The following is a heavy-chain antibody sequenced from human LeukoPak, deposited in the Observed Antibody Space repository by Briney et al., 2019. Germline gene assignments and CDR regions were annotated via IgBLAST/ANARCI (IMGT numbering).Heavy chain of an antibody. CDR3: ARARVGATPCWFDP. Sequence: SETLSLTCTVSGGSISSYYWSWIRQPPGKGLEWIGYIYYSGSTNYNPSLKSRVTISVDTSKNQFSLKLSSVTAADTAVYYCARARVGATPCWFDPWGQGTLVTVSS. D-gene: IGHD1-26*01. V-gene: IGHV4-59*01. CDR2: IYYSGST. J-gene: IGHJ5*02. CDR1: GGSISSYY.